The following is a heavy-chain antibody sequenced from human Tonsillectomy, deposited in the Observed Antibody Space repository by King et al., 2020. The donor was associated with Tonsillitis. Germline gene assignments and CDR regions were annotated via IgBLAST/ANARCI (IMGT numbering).Heavy chain of an antibody. CDR1: GYSFTNYW. J-gene: IGHJ4*02. V-gene: IGHV5-51*01. Sequence: QLVQSGAEVKKPGESLKISCGGSGYSFTNYWIGWVRQMPGKGLEWRGIIYPGDSDTTYSPSFEGQVIISADKSISTAYLQWSTLKASDTAMYYCARSLTIFGTADCWVQGTLVTVSS. CDR2: IYPGDSDT. CDR3: ARSLTIFGTADC. D-gene: IGHD3-3*01.